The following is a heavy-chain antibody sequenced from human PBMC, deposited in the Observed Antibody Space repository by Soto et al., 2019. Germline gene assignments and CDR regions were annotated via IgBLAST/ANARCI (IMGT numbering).Heavy chain of an antibody. Sequence: VKVSCKTSGYTFTRYTIHWVRQAPGQRLEWMGWINTGRGNTKYSEKLQGRVTITAGTSASTAYMELSSLTSADTALYYCSRDAYSSGYYFDYWGQGTLVTVSS. CDR3: SRDAYSSGYYFDY. CDR1: GYTFTRYT. D-gene: IGHD5-18*01. V-gene: IGHV1-3*04. J-gene: IGHJ4*02. CDR2: INTGRGNT.